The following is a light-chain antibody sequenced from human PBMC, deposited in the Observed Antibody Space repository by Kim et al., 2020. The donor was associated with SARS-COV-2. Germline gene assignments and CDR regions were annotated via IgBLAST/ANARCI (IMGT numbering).Light chain of an antibody. J-gene: IGLJ2*01. CDR2: QDS. V-gene: IGLV3-1*01. CDR3: QAWDSALMV. CDR1: KLGDQY. Sequence: SYELTQPPSVSVSPGQTASITCSGDKLGDQYACWYQQKPGQSPVLVIYQDSKRPSGIPERFSGSNSGNTATLTISGTQAMDEADYYCQAWDSALMVFGGG.